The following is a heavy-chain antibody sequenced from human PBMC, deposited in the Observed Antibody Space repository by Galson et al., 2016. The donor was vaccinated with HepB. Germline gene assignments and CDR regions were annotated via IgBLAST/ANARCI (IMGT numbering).Heavy chain of an antibody. CDR3: ARDALGTWDLTT. V-gene: IGHV3-48*03. CDR1: GFSFSNYE. Sequence: SLRLSCAASGFSFSNYEMNWVRQAPGKGLEWVAYISGGGETTYYADSVRGRFTISRDNARDSVFLQMTSLRVEDTARYYCARDALGTWDLTTWGQGPLVSVSS. D-gene: IGHD1-26*01. J-gene: IGHJ1*01. CDR2: ISGGGETT.